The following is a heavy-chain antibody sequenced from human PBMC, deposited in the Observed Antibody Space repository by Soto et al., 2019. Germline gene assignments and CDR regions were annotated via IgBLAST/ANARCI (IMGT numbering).Heavy chain of an antibody. Sequence: GASVKVSCKASGYTFTGYYMHWVRQAPGQGLEWMGWINPNSGGTNYAQKFQGWVTMTRDTSISTAYMELSRLRSDDTAVYYCARAGRISYYYDSSGPYFDYWGQGTLVTVSS. CDR2: INPNSGGT. V-gene: IGHV1-2*04. J-gene: IGHJ4*02. CDR3: ARAGRISYYYDSSGPYFDY. D-gene: IGHD3-22*01. CDR1: GYTFTGYY.